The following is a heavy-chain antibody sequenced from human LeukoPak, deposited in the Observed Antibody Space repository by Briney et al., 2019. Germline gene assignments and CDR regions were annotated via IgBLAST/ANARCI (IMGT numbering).Heavy chain of an antibody. V-gene: IGHV1-2*02. CDR2: INPNSGGT. CDR3: ARLRGTGYDILTGYWGSYYGMDV. J-gene: IGHJ6*02. Sequence: ASVKVSCKASGYTFTGYYMHWVRQAPGQGLEWMGWINPNSGGTNYAQKFQGRVTMTRDTSISTAYMELSRLRSDDTAVYYCARLRGTGYDILTGYWGSYYGMDVWGQGTTVTVSS. CDR1: GYTFTGYY. D-gene: IGHD3-9*01.